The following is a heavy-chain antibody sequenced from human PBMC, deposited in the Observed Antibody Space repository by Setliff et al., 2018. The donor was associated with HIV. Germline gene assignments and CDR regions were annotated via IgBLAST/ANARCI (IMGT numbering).Heavy chain of an antibody. Sequence: ASVKVSCKASGYTFTNFAISWVRQAPGQGLEWMGWISGYSDNTNYAQHLQGRVTMTTDTSSSTSYMELRSLTSDDTAMYYCARVRAGALLNAFDIWGQGTMVTVSS. CDR3: ARVRAGALLNAFDI. J-gene: IGHJ3*02. CDR2: ISGYSDNT. V-gene: IGHV1-18*01. D-gene: IGHD1-26*01. CDR1: GYTFTNFA.